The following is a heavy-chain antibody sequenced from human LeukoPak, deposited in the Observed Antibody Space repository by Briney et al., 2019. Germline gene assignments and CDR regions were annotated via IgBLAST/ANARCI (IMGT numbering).Heavy chain of an antibody. CDR3: ARDSGSGLDY. Sequence: SETLSLTCTVSGGSISSGDYYWSWIRQPPGKGPEWIGYIYYSGSTYYNPSLKSRVTISVDTSKNQFSLKLSSVTAADTAVYYCARDSGSGLDYWGQGTLVTVSS. CDR2: IYYSGST. J-gene: IGHJ4*02. V-gene: IGHV4-30-4*08. D-gene: IGHD2-15*01. CDR1: GGSISSGDYY.